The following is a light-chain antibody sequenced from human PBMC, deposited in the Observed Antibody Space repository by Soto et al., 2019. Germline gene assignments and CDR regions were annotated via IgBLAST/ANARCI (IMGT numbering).Light chain of an antibody. J-gene: IGKJ5*01. CDR1: QSVSSY. V-gene: IGKV3-11*01. CDR2: DVS. Sequence: ATLSCRASQSVSSYLGWYQQKPGQAPRLLIYDVSNRATGIPARFSGSGSGTDFTLTISSLEPEDFAVYYCQHRSNWPITFGQGTRLEIK. CDR3: QHRSNWPIT.